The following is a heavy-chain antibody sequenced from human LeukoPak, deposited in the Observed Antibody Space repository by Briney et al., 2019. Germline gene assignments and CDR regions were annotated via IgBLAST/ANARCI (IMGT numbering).Heavy chain of an antibody. CDR1: GFTFSSYA. J-gene: IGHJ4*02. CDR3: AKGYYDSSGYYPWYFDY. V-gene: IGHV3-23*01. D-gene: IGHD3-22*01. CDR2: ISGSGGST. Sequence: GGSLRLSCAAPGFTFSSYAMSWVRQAPGKGLEWVSAISGSGGSTYYADSVTGRFTISRDNSKNTLYLQMNSLRAEDTAVYYCAKGYYDSSGYYPWYFDYWGQGTLVTVSS.